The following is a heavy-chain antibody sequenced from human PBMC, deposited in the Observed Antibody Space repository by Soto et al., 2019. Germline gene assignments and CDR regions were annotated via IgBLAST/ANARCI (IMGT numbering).Heavy chain of an antibody. CDR1: GDSVSSDRYF. CDR2: ISYTGDT. J-gene: IGHJ5*02. CDR3: ARIVVGATVDL. Sequence: PSETLSLTCSVSGDSVSSDRYFWTWIRQPPGKGLEWIAYISYTGDTNYNPSLKSRVTIPVDTSRNQFSLTLTSVTAADTAVYFCARIVVGATVDLWGQGSLVTVSS. V-gene: IGHV4-61*01. D-gene: IGHD1-26*01.